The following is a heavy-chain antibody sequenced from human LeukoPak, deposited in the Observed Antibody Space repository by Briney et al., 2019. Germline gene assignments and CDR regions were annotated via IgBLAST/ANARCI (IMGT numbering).Heavy chain of an antibody. CDR1: GFIFSHYG. CDR2: IWSDASNR. Sequence: GGSLRLSCAASGFIFSHYGMHWVRQAPGKRLEWVAVIWSDASNRFYAGSVKGRFTISRDNSQNTLFLQMNSLRAEDTAMYYCARDAQRGFDYSNSLEYWGHGTLVTVSS. D-gene: IGHD4-11*01. V-gene: IGHV3-33*01. CDR3: ARDAQRGFDYSNSLEY. J-gene: IGHJ4*01.